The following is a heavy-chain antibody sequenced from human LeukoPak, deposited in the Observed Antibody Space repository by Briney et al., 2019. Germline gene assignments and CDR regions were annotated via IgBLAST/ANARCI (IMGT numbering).Heavy chain of an antibody. CDR2: ITTKPDNYAT. CDR3: TTYRSGHY. V-gene: IGHV3-73*01. CDR1: GFTFSGSD. D-gene: IGHD6-19*01. Sequence: GGSLRLSCAASGFTFSGSDIHWVRQASGKGLEWVGRITTKPDNYATAYAASVKGRFTISRDDSESTAYLQMNSLKTEDTAVYYRTTYRSGHYWGQGTLVTVSS. J-gene: IGHJ4*02.